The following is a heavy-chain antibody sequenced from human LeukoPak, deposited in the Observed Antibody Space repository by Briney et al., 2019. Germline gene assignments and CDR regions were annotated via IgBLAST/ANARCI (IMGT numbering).Heavy chain of an antibody. V-gene: IGHV4-59*12. CDR2: IYYSGST. Sequence: TSETLSLTCTVSGGSIRSYYWSWIRQPPGKGLEWIAYIYYSGSTNYNPSLKSRVTISVDTSKNQFSLKLSSVTAADTAVYYCARTRDYYSPAFDIWGQGTVVTVSS. J-gene: IGHJ3*02. CDR3: ARTRDYYSPAFDI. D-gene: IGHD3-3*01. CDR1: GGSIRSYY.